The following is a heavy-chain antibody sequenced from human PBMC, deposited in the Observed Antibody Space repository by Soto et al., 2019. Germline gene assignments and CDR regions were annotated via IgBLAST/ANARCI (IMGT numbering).Heavy chain of an antibody. D-gene: IGHD3-22*01. J-gene: IGHJ5*02. V-gene: IGHV4-28*01. CDR3: ARTSYDSSGTAADP. Sequence: SETLSLTWAVSGCCICSRNWGGWIRQPPGKGLEWIGYIYYSGTTYYNPSLKSRVTLSVDTSKNQFSLKLSSVTAADTAVYYCARTSYDSSGTAADPWGQGTLVTVSS. CDR1: GCCICSRNW. CDR2: IYYSGTT.